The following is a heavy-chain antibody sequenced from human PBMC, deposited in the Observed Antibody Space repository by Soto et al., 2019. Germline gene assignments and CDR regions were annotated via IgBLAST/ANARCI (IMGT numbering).Heavy chain of an antibody. Sequence: RLSCAASGFTFSSYAMSWVRQAPGKGLEWVSAISGSGGSTYYADSVKGRFTISRDNSKNTLYLQMNNLRAEDTAVYYCAKERYSSSWYYYYGMDVWGQGTTVTVSS. D-gene: IGHD6-13*01. CDR3: AKERYSSSWYYYYGMDV. CDR2: ISGSGGST. J-gene: IGHJ6*02. V-gene: IGHV3-23*01. CDR1: GFTFSSYA.